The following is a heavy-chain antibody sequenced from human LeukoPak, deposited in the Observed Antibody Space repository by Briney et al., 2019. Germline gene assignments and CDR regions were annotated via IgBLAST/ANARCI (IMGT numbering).Heavy chain of an antibody. V-gene: IGHV5-51*01. CDR1: GYSFTSYW. CDR3: SVDGSGSHHVSDAFDI. D-gene: IGHD3-10*01. Sequence: GESLKISCKGSGYSFTSYWIGWVRQMPGKGLEWMGIIYPGDSDTRYSPSFQGQVTISADKSISTAYLQWSSLKASDTAMYYCSVDGSGSHHVSDAFDIWGQGTMVTVSS. CDR2: IYPGDSDT. J-gene: IGHJ3*02.